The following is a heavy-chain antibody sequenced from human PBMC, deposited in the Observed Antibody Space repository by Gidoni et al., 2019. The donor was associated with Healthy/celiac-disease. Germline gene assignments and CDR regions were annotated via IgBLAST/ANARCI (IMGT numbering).Heavy chain of an antibody. V-gene: IGHV3-21*01. CDR3: ARDLVGARPDRY. D-gene: IGHD1-26*01. CDR2: ISSSSSYI. J-gene: IGHJ4*02. CDR1: GFTFSSYS. Sequence: EVQLVASGGGLVKPGGSLRLSCAASGFTFSSYSMNWVRQAPGKGLEWVSSISSSSSYIYYADSVKGRFTISRDNAKNSLYLQMNSLRAEDTAVYYCARDLVGARPDRYWGQGTLVTVSS.